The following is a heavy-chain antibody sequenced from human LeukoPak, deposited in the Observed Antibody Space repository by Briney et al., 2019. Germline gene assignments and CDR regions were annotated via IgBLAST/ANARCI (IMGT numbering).Heavy chain of an antibody. CDR3: AKGEDGDYGYYFDY. CDR1: GFTFSSYG. Sequence: GGSLRLSCAASGFTFSSYGMHWVRQAPGKGLEWVAVISYDGSNKYYADSVKGRFTISRDNTKNTLYLQMNSLRAEDTAVYYCAKGEDGDYGYYFDYWGQGILVTVSS. CDR2: ISYDGSNK. D-gene: IGHD4-17*01. J-gene: IGHJ4*02. V-gene: IGHV3-30*18.